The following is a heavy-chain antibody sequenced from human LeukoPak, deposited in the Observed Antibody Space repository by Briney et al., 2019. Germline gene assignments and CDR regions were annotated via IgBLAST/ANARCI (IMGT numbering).Heavy chain of an antibody. J-gene: IGHJ4*02. V-gene: IGHV4-59*01. CDR1: GGSISSYY. CDR2: IHYSGST. Sequence: SETLSLTCTVSGGSISSYYWSWIRQPPGKGLECIGYIHYSGSTNYNPSLKSRVTISVDTSKNQFSLKLSSVTAADTAVYYCARRTYFYDSSGYHFDYWGQGTLVTVSS. CDR3: ARRTYFYDSSGYHFDY. D-gene: IGHD3-22*01.